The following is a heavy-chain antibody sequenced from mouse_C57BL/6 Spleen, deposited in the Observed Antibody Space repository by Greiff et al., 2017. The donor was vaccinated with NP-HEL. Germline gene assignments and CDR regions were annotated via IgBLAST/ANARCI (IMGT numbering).Heavy chain of an antibody. V-gene: IGHV1-69*01. CDR2: IDPSDSYT. Sequence: QVQLQQPGAELVMPGASVKLSCKASGYTFTSYWMHWVKQRPGQGLEWIGEIDPSDSYTNYNQKFKGKSTLTVDKSSSTAYMQLSSLTSEDSAVYYCARTPYDNSYYYAMDYWGQGTSVTVSS. J-gene: IGHJ4*01. CDR1: GYTFTSYW. D-gene: IGHD2-1*01. CDR3: ARTPYDNSYYYAMDY.